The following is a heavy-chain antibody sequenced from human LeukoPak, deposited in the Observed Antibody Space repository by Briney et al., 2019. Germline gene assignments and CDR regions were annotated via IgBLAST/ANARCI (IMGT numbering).Heavy chain of an antibody. CDR3: ARVFCSGGNCYHFDY. CDR2: IYTSGST. D-gene: IGHD2-15*01. V-gene: IGHV4-61*09. J-gene: IGHJ4*02. CDR1: GGSMSSSDNY. Sequence: SQTLSLTCTVSGGSMSSSDNYWSWIRQPAGKGLEWIGHIYTSGSTTYNPSLRSRVTISLDTSKDQLSLTVTSVTAADTAVYYCARVFCSGGNCYHFDYWGQGILVTVSS.